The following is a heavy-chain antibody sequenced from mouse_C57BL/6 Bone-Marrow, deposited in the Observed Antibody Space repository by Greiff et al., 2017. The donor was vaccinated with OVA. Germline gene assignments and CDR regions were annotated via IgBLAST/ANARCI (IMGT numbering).Heavy chain of an antibody. CDR3: TSFYGNYVWFAY. CDR2: IDPENGDS. Sequence: VQLQQSGAELVRPGASVKLSCTASGFNIKDDYMHWVKQRPEQGLEWIGWIDPENGDSEYASKFQGKATITADTSSTTAYLQLSSLTSEDTAVYYCTSFYGNYVWFAYWGQGTLVTVSA. CDR1: GFNIKDDY. D-gene: IGHD2-1*01. J-gene: IGHJ3*01. V-gene: IGHV14-4*01.